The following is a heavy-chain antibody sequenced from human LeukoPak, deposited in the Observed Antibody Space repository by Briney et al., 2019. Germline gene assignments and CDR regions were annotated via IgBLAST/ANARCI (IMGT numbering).Heavy chain of an antibody. Sequence: GGSLRLSCAASGFTFSGYSMNWVRQAPGKGLEWVSSISSSSSYIYYADSVKGRFTISRDNAKNSLYLQMNSLRAEDTAVYYCARDSQLWSDAFDIWGQGTMVTVSS. CDR1: GFTFSGYS. V-gene: IGHV3-21*01. D-gene: IGHD5-18*01. CDR2: ISSSSSYI. CDR3: ARDSQLWSDAFDI. J-gene: IGHJ3*02.